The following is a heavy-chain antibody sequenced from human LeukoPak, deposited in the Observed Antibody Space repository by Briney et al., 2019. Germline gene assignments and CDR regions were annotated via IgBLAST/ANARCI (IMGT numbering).Heavy chain of an antibody. CDR2: IYYSGST. CDR1: GGSFSGYY. J-gene: IGHJ6*03. D-gene: IGHD3-9*01. Sequence: SETLSLTCAVYGGSFSGYYWSWIRQPPGKGLEWIGYIYYSGSTNYNPSLKSRVTISVDTSKNQFSLKLSSVTAADTAVYYCARGSGLRYFDWLYRHYYYYMDVWGKGTTVTISS. CDR3: ARGSGLRYFDWLYRHYYYYMDV. V-gene: IGHV4-59*01.